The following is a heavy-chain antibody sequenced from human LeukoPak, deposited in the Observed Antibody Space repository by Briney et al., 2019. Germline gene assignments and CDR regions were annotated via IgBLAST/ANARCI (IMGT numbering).Heavy chain of an antibody. D-gene: IGHD1-26*01. Sequence: ASVKVSCKASGYTFTGYYMHWVRQAPGQGLEWMGWINPNSGGTNYAQKFQGRVTMTRDTSISTAYMELSRLRSDDTAVYYCASLWELMGEDAFDIWGQGTMVTVSS. CDR2: INPNSGGT. V-gene: IGHV1-2*02. CDR3: ASLWELMGEDAFDI. CDR1: GYTFTGYY. J-gene: IGHJ3*02.